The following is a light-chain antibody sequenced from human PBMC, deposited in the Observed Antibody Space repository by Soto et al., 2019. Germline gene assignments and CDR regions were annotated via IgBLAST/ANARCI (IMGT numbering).Light chain of an antibody. Sequence: EIVLTQSPGTLSLSPGERATLSCRSSQSVISTYLAWYQQKPGQAPRLLIYGASSRATGIPDRFSGSGSGTDFTLTISSLEPDDAAVYYSQQRSNWPPITFGRGTRLEI. CDR3: QQRSNWPPIT. CDR2: GAS. V-gene: IGKV3D-20*02. J-gene: IGKJ5*01. CDR1: QSVISTY.